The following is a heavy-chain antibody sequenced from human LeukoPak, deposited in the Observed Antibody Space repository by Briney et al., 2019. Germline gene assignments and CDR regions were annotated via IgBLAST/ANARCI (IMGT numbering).Heavy chain of an antibody. CDR1: GYTFTSYY. CDR2: INPNGGST. V-gene: IGHV1-46*01. J-gene: IGHJ4*02. D-gene: IGHD6-19*01. Sequence: GASVKVSCKASGYTFTSYYMHWVRQAPGQGLEWMGIINPNGGSTSYAQKFQGRVTMTRDTSTSTVYMELSSLRSEDTAVYYCARDVEGPESAGLLFDYWGQGTLVTVSS. CDR3: ARDVEGPESAGLLFDY.